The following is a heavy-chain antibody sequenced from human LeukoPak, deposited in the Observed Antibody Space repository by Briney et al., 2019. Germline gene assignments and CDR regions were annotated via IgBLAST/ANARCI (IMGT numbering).Heavy chain of an antibody. CDR2: IKTDGSNS. D-gene: IGHD1-1*01. V-gene: IGHV3-74*01. CDR3: VRGTVDHWGVDV. Sequence: GGSLRHSCSASGFTFSRYWMHWVRQAPGKGLVWVSHIKTDGSNSNYADSVKGRFTISRDNARNTLYLQVNSLTVEDTAVYYCVRGTVDHWGVDVWGQGTTVTVSS. J-gene: IGHJ6*02. CDR1: GFTFSRYW.